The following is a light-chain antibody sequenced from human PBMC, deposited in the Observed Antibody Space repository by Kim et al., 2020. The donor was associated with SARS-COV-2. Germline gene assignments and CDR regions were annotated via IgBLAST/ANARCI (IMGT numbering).Light chain of an antibody. J-gene: IGLJ2*01. Sequence: QSALTQPPSASGSPEQSVVISCTGTSSDVGGYDYVSWYQQHPGKAPKLMIYEVNKRPSGVPDRFSGSKSGHTASLTVSGLQAEDEAHYYCSSYGGTNNVIFGGGTQLTVL. CDR3: SSYGGTNNVI. CDR1: SSDVGGYDY. V-gene: IGLV2-8*01. CDR2: EVN.